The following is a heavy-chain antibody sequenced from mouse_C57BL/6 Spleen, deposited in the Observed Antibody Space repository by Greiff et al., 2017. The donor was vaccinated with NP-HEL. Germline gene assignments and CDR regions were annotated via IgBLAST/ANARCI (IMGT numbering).Heavy chain of an antibody. CDR3: ARYIRGFYAMEY. V-gene: IGHV7-3*01. CDR1: GFTFTDYN. J-gene: IGHJ4*01. D-gene: IGHD1-1*01. CDR2: IRTKANGYTT. Sequence: EVQGVESGGGLVQPGGSLSLSCAASGFTFTDYNMSWVRQPTGKALEWLGFIRTKANGYTTEYSASVKGRFTISRDNSQSILYLQMNAPRAEDSATYYCARYIRGFYAMEYWGQGTSVTVSS.